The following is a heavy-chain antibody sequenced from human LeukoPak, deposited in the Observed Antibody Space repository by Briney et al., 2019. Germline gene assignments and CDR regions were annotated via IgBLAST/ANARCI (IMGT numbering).Heavy chain of an antibody. D-gene: IGHD5-18*01. CDR1: GYSISSGYY. CDR2: IYHSGST. J-gene: IGHJ4*02. Sequence: SETLSLTCTVSGYSISSGYYWGWIRQPPGKGLEWIGSIYHSGSTYYNPSLKSRVTISVDTSKNQFSLKLSSVTAADTAVYYCARGEQLWSAFDIWGQGTLVTVSS. V-gene: IGHV4-38-2*02. CDR3: ARGEQLWSAFDI.